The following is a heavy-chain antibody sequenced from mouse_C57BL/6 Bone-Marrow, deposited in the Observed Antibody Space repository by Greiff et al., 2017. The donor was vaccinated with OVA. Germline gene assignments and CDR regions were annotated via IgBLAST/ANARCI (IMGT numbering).Heavy chain of an antibody. J-gene: IGHJ3*01. D-gene: IGHD3-3*01. V-gene: IGHV1-69*01. CDR3: SRSRAIWGVAWFAY. Sequence: QVQLKQPGAELVMPGASVKLSCKASGYTFTRYWLHWVKQRPGQGLEWIGEIDPSDSYTNYNQKFKGKSTLTVDKSSSPAYMQLSSLTSDASAVYYCSRSRAIWGVAWFAYWGQGTLVTVSA. CDR2: IDPSDSYT. CDR1: GYTFTRYW.